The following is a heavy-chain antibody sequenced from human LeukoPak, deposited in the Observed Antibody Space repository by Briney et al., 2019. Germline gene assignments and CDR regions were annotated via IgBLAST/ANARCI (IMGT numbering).Heavy chain of an antibody. V-gene: IGHV1-8*01. CDR1: GYTFISYD. D-gene: IGHD3-3*01. CDR3: ARVYSERFLEWLSITYYYYGMDV. CDR2: MSPNSGNT. J-gene: IGHJ6*02. Sequence: ASVKVSCKASGYTFISYDINWVRQATGQGLEWMGWMSPNSGNTGYAQKFQGRITMTKSTSISTAYMELSSLRSEDTAVYYCARVYSERFLEWLSITYYYYGMDVWGQGTTVTVSS.